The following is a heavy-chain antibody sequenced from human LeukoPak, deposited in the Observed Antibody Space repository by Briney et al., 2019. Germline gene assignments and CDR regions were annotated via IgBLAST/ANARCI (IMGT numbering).Heavy chain of an antibody. Sequence: SETLSLTCAVYGGSFSGYYWSWIRQPPGKGLEWIGEINHSGSTNYNPSLKSRVTISVDTSKNQFSLKLSSVTAADTAVYYCARGRRGSGSYYAYNWFDPWGQGTPVTVSS. CDR2: INHSGST. CDR1: GGSFSGYY. CDR3: ARGRRGSGSYYAYNWFDP. J-gene: IGHJ5*02. V-gene: IGHV4-34*01. D-gene: IGHD3-10*01.